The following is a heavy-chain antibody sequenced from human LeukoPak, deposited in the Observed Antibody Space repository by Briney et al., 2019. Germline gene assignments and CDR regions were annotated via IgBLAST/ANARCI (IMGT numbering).Heavy chain of an antibody. J-gene: IGHJ1*01. CDR3: ARGLSSYYDSSGPRELIQH. Sequence: GASVKVSCKASGYTFTSYVINWVRQATGQGLEWMGWMNPNSGNTGYAQKFQGRVTMTRNTSISTAYMELSSLRSEDTAVYYCARGLSSYYDSSGPRELIQHWGQGTLVTVSS. D-gene: IGHD3-22*01. CDR2: MNPNSGNT. V-gene: IGHV1-8*01. CDR1: GYTFTSYV.